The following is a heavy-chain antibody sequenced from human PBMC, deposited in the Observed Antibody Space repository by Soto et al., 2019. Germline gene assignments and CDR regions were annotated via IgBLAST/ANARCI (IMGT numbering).Heavy chain of an antibody. Sequence: QVQLVQSGAEVKKPGSSVKVSCKASGGTFSSYAISWVRQAPGQGLEWMGGIIPIFGTANYAQKFQGRVTITADESTSTAYMELRSLRSEDTAVYYCAREGGSRNFRYYAMDVWGQGTTVTVSS. D-gene: IGHD3-10*01. J-gene: IGHJ6*02. CDR1: GGTFSSYA. V-gene: IGHV1-69*12. CDR2: IIPIFGTA. CDR3: AREGGSRNFRYYAMDV.